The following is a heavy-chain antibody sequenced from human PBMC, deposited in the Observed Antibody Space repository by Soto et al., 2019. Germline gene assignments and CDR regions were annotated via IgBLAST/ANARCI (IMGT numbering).Heavy chain of an antibody. CDR2: SYDGGST. J-gene: IGHJ4*02. CDR3: TRGPSGDKVDY. Sequence: QVQLQGSGPRLVKPSQTLSLTCTVSGDSISDVNYYWSWIRQSPDKGREWIGHSYDGGSTYSNPSLKGRVTVSIDTSKNQFSLQLSSMSAADPAVYYCTRGPSGDKVDYWGQGTLVTVSS. CDR1: GDSISDVNYY. D-gene: IGHD7-27*01. V-gene: IGHV4-30-4*01.